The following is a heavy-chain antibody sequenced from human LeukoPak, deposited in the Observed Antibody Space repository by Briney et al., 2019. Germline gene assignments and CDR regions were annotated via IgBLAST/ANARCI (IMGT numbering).Heavy chain of an antibody. D-gene: IGHD3-9*01. CDR2: LSGSGGST. CDR1: GFTFSSYA. CDR3: AKFNRNYDILTGYYKARYYFDY. J-gene: IGHJ4*02. Sequence: GGSLRLSCAASGFTFSSYAMLWVRQAPGKGLEWVSALSGSGGSTYYADSVKGRFTISRDNSKNTLYLRMNSLRAEDTAVYYCAKFNRNYDILTGYYKARYYFDYWGQGTLVTVSS. V-gene: IGHV3-23*01.